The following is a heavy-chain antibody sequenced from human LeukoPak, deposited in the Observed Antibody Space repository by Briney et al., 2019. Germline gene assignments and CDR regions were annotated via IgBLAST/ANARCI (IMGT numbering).Heavy chain of an antibody. CDR3: AKLTNYDSSGFDP. CDR1: GFTFSSYA. CDR2: ISGSGDST. J-gene: IGHJ5*02. Sequence: GGSPRLSCAASGFTFSSYAMSWFRQAPGKGLKWFSAISGSGDSTYYADSVKGRFTISRDNSKNTLYLQMDSLRAEDTAVYYCAKLTNYDSSGFDPWGQGTLVTVSS. V-gene: IGHV3-23*01. D-gene: IGHD3-22*01.